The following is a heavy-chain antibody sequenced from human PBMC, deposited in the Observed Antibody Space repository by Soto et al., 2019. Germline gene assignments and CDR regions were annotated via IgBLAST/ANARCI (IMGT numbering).Heavy chain of an antibody. CDR1: GFTA. V-gene: IGHV3-23*01. CDR3: AKLSSGWFGPFDY. D-gene: IGHD6-19*01. Sequence: EVQLLESGGGLVQPGGSLRLSCAASGFTAMSWVRQAPGKGLEWVSVISGSGGSTYYADSVKGRFTISRDNSKNTLYPQMNSLRAEDTAVYYCAKLSSGWFGPFDYWGQGTLVTVSS. J-gene: IGHJ4*02. CDR2: ISGSGGST.